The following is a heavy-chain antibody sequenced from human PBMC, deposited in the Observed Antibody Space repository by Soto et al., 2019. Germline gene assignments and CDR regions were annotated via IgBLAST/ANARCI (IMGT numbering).Heavy chain of an antibody. CDR1: GYTFIRYT. V-gene: IGHV1-3*01. CDR3: ARVGARGSEWYLYYYYAMDV. CDR2: INAGNGYT. Sequence: ASVKVSCKASGYTFIRYTIHWVRQAPGQRLEWMGWINAGNGYTQYSQTFQDRVTITRDTSANTAYMELSSLRSEDTAVYYCARVGARGSEWYLYYYYAMDVWGQGTTVTASS. D-gene: IGHD6-19*01. J-gene: IGHJ6*02.